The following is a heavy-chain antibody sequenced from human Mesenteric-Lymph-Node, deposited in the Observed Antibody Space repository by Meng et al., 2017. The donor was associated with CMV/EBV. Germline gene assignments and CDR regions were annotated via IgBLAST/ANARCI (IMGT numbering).Heavy chain of an antibody. D-gene: IGHD5-18*01. J-gene: IGHJ6*02. CDR1: GFAFNTYA. CDR3: ATSGYSYGYYGMDV. V-gene: IGHV3-21*01. CDR2: ISSSSSYI. Sequence: GGSLRLSCAASGFAFNTYAMTWVRQAPGKGLEWVSSISSSSSYIYYADSVKGRFTISRDNAKNSLYLQMNSLRAEDTAVYYCATSGYSYGYYGMDVWGQGTTVTVSS.